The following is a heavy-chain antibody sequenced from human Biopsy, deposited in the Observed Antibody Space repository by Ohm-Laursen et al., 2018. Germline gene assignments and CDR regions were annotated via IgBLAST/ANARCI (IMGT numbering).Heavy chain of an antibody. J-gene: IGHJ2*01. V-gene: IGHV4-59*12. CDR1: GGPIDSYY. Sequence: GTLSLTCTVSGGPIDSYYWSWIRQPPGKALEWTGYIYFTGRTSYNPSLKNRVTMSVNTSKKQFSLRLSSVTAADTAVYYCASAGYNPDWNFDLWGRGTRVTVSS. CDR2: IYFTGRT. CDR3: ASAGYNPDWNFDL. D-gene: IGHD5-24*01.